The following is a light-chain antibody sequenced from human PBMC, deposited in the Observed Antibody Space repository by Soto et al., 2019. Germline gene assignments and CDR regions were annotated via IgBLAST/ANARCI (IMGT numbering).Light chain of an antibody. J-gene: IGKJ4*01. CDR3: QQRSNWLT. V-gene: IGKV3-11*01. Sequence: EMVWAQSPASLSLSPGGRATLPCRSSQSVSSYLAWYQQKPGQAPRLLIYDASNRATGIPARFSGSGSGTDFTLTISSLEPEDFAVYYCQQRSNWLTFGGGTKVDIK. CDR2: DAS. CDR1: QSVSSY.